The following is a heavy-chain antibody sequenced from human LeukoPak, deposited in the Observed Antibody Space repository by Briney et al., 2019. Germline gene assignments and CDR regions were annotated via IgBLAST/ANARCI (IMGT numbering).Heavy chain of an antibody. Sequence: ASVKVSCKASGYTFTSYVINWVRQATGQGLEWMGWMNPNSGNTGYAQKFQGRVTMTTDTSTSTAYMELRSLRSDDTAVYYCARGYYDILTGYYRGSWFDPWGQGTLVTVSS. D-gene: IGHD3-9*01. CDR3: ARGYYDILTGYYRGSWFDP. J-gene: IGHJ5*02. CDR1: GYTFTSYV. V-gene: IGHV1-8*01. CDR2: MNPNSGNT.